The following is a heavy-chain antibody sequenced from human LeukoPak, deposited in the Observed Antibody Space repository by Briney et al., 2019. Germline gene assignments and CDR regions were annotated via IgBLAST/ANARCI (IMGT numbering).Heavy chain of an antibody. V-gene: IGHV3-15*01. CDR2: IKSKTDGGTT. CDR1: GFTFSNAW. D-gene: IGHD3-3*01. Sequence: PGGSLRLSCAASGFTFSNAWMSWVRQAPGKGLEWVGHIKSKTDGGTTDYAAPVKGRFTISRDDSKNTLYLQMNSLKAEDTAVYYCTTDYDFWNGYSLWGQGTLVTVSS. J-gene: IGHJ4*02. CDR3: TTDYDFWNGYSL.